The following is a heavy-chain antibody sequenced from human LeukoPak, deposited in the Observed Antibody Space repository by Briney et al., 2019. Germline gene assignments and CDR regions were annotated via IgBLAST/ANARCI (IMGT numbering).Heavy chain of an antibody. CDR1: GFTFSSYG. CDR2: IRYDGSNK. J-gene: IGHJ4*02. Sequence: GGSLRLSCVAYGFTFSSYGMHWVRQAPGKGLEWVSFIRYDGSNKYYADSVKGRLTISRDNSKNTLYLQMNSLRAEDTAVYYCANQDSTEYSYYFDFWGQGTLVTVSS. D-gene: IGHD2/OR15-2a*01. V-gene: IGHV3-30*02. CDR3: ANQDSTEYSYYFDF.